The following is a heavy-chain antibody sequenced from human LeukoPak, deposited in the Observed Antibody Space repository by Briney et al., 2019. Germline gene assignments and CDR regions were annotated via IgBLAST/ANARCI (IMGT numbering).Heavy chain of an antibody. V-gene: IGHV4-38-2*02. CDR2: IYHSGST. CDR1: GYSISIGYY. J-gene: IGHJ4*02. CDR3: ARDRPGGY. Sequence: SETLSLTCTVSGYSISIGYYWGWIRQPPGKGLEWIGSIYHSGSTYYNPSFKSRVTISVDTSKNQFSLTLNSVTAADTAVYYCARDRPGGYWGQGTLVTVSS. D-gene: IGHD6-6*01.